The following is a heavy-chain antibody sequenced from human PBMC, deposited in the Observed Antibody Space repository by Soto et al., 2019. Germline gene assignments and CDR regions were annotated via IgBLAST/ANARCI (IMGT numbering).Heavy chain of an antibody. Sequence: PGESLKISCETSGYSFTNFWISWVRQMPGKGLEWMGRIDPSDSYTNYSPSFQGHVTFSADESINTAYLQWSSLKASDTAIYYCAVFRSRWFGDGLLDCWGPGTLVTVSS. J-gene: IGHJ4*02. V-gene: IGHV5-10-1*01. CDR1: GYSFTNFW. CDR3: AVFRSRWFGDGLLDC. CDR2: IDPSDSYT. D-gene: IGHD6-13*01.